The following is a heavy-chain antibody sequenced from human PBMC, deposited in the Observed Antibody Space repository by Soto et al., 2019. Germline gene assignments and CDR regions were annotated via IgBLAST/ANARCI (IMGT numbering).Heavy chain of an antibody. CDR3: ARAGFPEAYGDYVRGSPPRGLYYYYYYMDV. J-gene: IGHJ6*03. V-gene: IGHV3-21*01. D-gene: IGHD4-17*01. CDR2: ISSSSSYI. Sequence: GGSLRLSCAASGFTFSSYSMNWVRQAPGKGLEWVSSISSSSSYIYYADSVKGRFTISRDNAKNSLYLQMNSLRAEDTAVYYCARAGFPEAYGDYVRGSPPRGLYYYYYYMDVWGKGTTVTVSS. CDR1: GFTFSSYS.